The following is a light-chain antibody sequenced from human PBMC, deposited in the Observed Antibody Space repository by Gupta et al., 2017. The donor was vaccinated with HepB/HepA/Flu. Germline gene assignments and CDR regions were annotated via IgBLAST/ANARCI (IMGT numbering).Light chain of an antibody. J-gene: IGLJ3*02. Sequence: QSVLPLPPSASGTPGQRVTISSSGSSSNFGRNPVNWYHQLPATAPTLLIYSNNQRSSGVPDRLSGSKSGTSASLAISGLQSEDEGDCHCAAWDDSLNGWVFGGGTKLTVL. CDR3: AAWDDSLNGWV. CDR1: SSNFGRNP. V-gene: IGLV1-44*01. CDR2: SNN.